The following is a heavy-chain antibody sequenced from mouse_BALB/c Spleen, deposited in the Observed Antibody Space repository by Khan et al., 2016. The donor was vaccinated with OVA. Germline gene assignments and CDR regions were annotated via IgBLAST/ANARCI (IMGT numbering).Heavy chain of an antibody. D-gene: IGHD2-14*01. Sequence: QIQLVQSGPELKKPGEIVKISCKASGYTFTNNGMNWVKQVPGKGLKWMGWINTYTGEPTYADDFKGRFAFSLETSASTAYLQINNLKNEDTATNFCARVGYNGTMDYWGQGTSGTVSS. CDR3: ARVGYNGTMDY. CDR1: GYTFTNNG. CDR2: INTYTGEP. V-gene: IGHV9-3-1*01. J-gene: IGHJ4*01.